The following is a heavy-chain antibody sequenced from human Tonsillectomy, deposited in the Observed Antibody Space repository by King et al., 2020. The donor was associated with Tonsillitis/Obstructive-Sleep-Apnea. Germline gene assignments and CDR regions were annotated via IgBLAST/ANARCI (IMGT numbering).Heavy chain of an antibody. CDR1: GYNFTNYW. Sequence: VQLVESGAEVKKPGESLKISCKGSGYNFTNYWIDWVRQMPGKGLEWMGSIYPGDSDARYSPTFQGQVTVSADKSIRTAYLQWSSLKASDTAIYYCASPFAAAGCTSDTFAIWGQGTMVTVSS. V-gene: IGHV5-51*01. CDR2: IYPGDSDA. CDR3: ASPFAAAGCTSDTFAI. D-gene: IGHD6-13*01. J-gene: IGHJ3*02.